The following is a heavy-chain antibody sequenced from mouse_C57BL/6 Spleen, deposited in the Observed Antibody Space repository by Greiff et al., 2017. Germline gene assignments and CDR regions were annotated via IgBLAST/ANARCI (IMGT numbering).Heavy chain of an antibody. CDR2: IWSGGST. Sequence: QVQLQQSGPGLVQPSQSLSITCTVSGFSLTSYGVHWVRQSPGKGLEWLGVIWSGGSTDYNAAFISRLSISKDNSKSQVFFKMNSLQADDTAIYYCASIGSSLDWYFDVWGTGTTVTVSS. V-gene: IGHV2-2*01. J-gene: IGHJ1*03. D-gene: IGHD1-1*01. CDR1: GFSLTSYG. CDR3: ASIGSSLDWYFDV.